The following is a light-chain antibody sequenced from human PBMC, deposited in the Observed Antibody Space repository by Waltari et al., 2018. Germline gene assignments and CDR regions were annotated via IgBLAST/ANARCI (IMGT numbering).Light chain of an antibody. J-gene: IGLJ3*02. CDR1: SSNIGINT. CDR2: NNN. V-gene: IGLV1-44*01. Sequence: SVLSQPPSAIGTPGQGVTISCSGSSSNIGINTLHWYQQLPGTAPKLLIYNNNQRPSGVPDRFSGSKSGTSASLAISGLRSEDEADYYCAAWDDSLNGWVFGGGTKLTVL. CDR3: AAWDDSLNGWV.